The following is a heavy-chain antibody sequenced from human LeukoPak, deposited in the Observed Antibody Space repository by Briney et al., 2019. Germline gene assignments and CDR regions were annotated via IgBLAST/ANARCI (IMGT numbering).Heavy chain of an antibody. J-gene: IGHJ4*02. Sequence: GGSLRLSCVASGFSFTTHAMGWVRQAPGKGLEWVSHINGSGGSTKYSGSVKGRFTISRDNSKNTLYLQINSLGADDTAVYYCAKDQDPHSYGSGSYAPFDYWGQGTLVTVSS. D-gene: IGHD3-10*01. V-gene: IGHV3-23*01. CDR1: GFSFTTHA. CDR2: INGSGGST. CDR3: AKDQDPHSYGSGSYAPFDY.